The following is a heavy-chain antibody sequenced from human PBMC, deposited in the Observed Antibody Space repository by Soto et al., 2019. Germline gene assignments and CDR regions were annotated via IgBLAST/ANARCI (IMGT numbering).Heavy chain of an antibody. V-gene: IGHV3-23*01. CDR3: AKPPCGGDCYFWDGTGDY. D-gene: IGHD2-21*01. Sequence: GGSLRLSCAASGFTFSSYAMSWVRQAPGKGLEWVSAISGSGGSTYYADSVKGRFTISRDNSKNTLYLQMNSLRAEDTAVYYCAKPPCGGDCYFWDGTGDYWGQETLLTVP. J-gene: IGHJ4*02. CDR2: ISGSGGST. CDR1: GFTFSSYA.